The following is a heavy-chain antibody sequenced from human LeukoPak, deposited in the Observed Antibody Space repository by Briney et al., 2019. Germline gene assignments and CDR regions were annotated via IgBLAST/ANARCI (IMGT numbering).Heavy chain of an antibody. J-gene: IGHJ4*02. D-gene: IGHD3-10*01. CDR2: INPSGGST. CDR3: ARGIRESRGYYFDY. V-gene: IGHV1-2*02. CDR1: GYTSTSYY. Sequence: ASVKVSCKASGYTSTSYYMHWVRQAPGQGLEWMGIINPSGGSTNYAQKFQGRVTMTRDTSISTAYMELSRLRSDDTAVYYCARGIRESRGYYFDYWGQGTLVTVSS.